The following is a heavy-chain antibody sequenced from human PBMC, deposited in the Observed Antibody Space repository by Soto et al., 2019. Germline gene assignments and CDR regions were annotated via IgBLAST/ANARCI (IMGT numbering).Heavy chain of an antibody. D-gene: IGHD3-22*01. CDR2: IIPIFGTA. V-gene: IGHV1-69*01. J-gene: IGHJ4*02. Sequence: QVQLVQSGAEVKKPGSSVKVSRKASGGTFSSYAISWVRQAPGQGLEWMGGIIPIFGTANYAQKFQGRVTITADESTSTAYMELSSLRSEDTAVYYCAREIIVERIYYFDYWGQGTLVTVSS. CDR1: GGTFSSYA. CDR3: AREIIVERIYYFDY.